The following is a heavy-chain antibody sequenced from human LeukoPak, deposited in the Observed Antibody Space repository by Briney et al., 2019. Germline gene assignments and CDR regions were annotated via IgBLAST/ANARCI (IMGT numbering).Heavy chain of an antibody. CDR3: AKARGFSGRNDMDV. V-gene: IGHV3-74*03. J-gene: IGHJ6*03. Sequence: PGGSLRLSCTASGFTFSGHWIHWVRQAPGMGLVWVSRINEHGTDSMYAESVKGRFTISRDNAKNTVYLQMNSLRAEDTAVYYCAKARGFSGRNDMDVWGKGTMVTVSS. D-gene: IGHD3-10*01. CDR2: INEHGTDS. CDR1: GFTFSGHW.